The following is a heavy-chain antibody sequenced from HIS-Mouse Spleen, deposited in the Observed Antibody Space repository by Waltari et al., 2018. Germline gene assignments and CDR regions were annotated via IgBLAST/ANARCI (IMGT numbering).Heavy chain of an antibody. D-gene: IGHD6-13*01. Sequence: QLQLQESGPGLVKPSETRSITCTVAGGSIMSSSYYWGWIRQPPGKGLEWLGSIYYSGSTYYNPSLKSRVTISVDTSKNQFSLKLSSVTAADTAVYYCAREIPYSSSWYDWYFDLWGRGTLVTVSS. J-gene: IGHJ2*01. CDR3: AREIPYSSSWYDWYFDL. CDR2: IYYSGST. CDR1: GGSIMSSSYY. V-gene: IGHV4-39*07.